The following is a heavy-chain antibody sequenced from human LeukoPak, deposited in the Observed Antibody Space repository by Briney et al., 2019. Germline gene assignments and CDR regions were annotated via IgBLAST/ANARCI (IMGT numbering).Heavy chain of an antibody. D-gene: IGHD4-17*01. J-gene: IGHJ4*02. CDR3: ARGYGDYADYFDY. CDR2: ISSNGGSS. Sequence: GGSLRLSCAASGFTFSSYAMHWVRQAPGKGLECVSAISSNGGSSYYANSVKGRFTISRDNSKNTLYLQMGSLRAEDMAFYYCARGYGDYADYFDYWGQGTLVTVSS. V-gene: IGHV3-64*01. CDR1: GFTFSSYA.